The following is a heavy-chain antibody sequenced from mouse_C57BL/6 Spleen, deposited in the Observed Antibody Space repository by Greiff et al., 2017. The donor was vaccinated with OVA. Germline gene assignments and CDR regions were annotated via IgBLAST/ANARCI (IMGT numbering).Heavy chain of an antibody. J-gene: IGHJ4*01. CDR3: ARRGLLRAMDY. CDR1: GYTFTNYW. CDR2: IYPGGGYT. Sequence: VQLQESGAELVRPGTSVKTSCKASGYTFTNYWIGWAKQRPGHGLEWIGDIYPGGGYTNYNEKFKGKATLTADKSSSTAYMQFSSLTSEDSAIYYCARRGLLRAMDYWGQGTSVTVSS. D-gene: IGHD1-1*01. V-gene: IGHV1-63*01.